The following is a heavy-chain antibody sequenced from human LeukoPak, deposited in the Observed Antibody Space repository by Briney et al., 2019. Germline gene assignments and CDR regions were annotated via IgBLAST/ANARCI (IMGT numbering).Heavy chain of an antibody. D-gene: IGHD3-22*01. J-gene: IGHJ6*02. CDR2: IYSGGST. CDR3: ARDPVDKDYYYGMDV. CDR1: GFTVSSNY. V-gene: IGHV3-66*01. Sequence: GGSLRLSCAASGFTVSSNYMSWVRQAPGKGLEWVSVIYSGGSTYYADSVKGRFTISRDNSKNTLCLQMNSLRAEDTAVYYCARDPVDKDYYYGMDVWGQGTTVTVSS.